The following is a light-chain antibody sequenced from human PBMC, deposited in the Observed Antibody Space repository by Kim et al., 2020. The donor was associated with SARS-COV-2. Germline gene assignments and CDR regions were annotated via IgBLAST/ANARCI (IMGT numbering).Light chain of an antibody. CDR2: EVS. CDR1: SSDVGSYNL. CDR3: CSYAGSSTWV. V-gene: IGLV2-23*02. Sequence: QYALTQPASVSGSPGQSITISCTGTSSDVGSYNLVSWYQQHPGKAPKLMIYEVSKRPSGVSNRFSGSKSGNTASLTISGLQAEDEADYYCCSYAGSSTWVFGGGTQLTVL. J-gene: IGLJ3*02.